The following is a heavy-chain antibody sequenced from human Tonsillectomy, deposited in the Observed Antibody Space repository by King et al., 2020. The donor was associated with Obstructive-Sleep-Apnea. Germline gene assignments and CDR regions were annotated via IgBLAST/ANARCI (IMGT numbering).Heavy chain of an antibody. D-gene: IGHD3-22*01. CDR1: GGSFSGYY. CDR3: ARVRLLGGDYYDNSGGL. J-gene: IGHJ4*02. CDR2: INHSGST. Sequence: VQLQQWGAGLLKPSETLSLTCAVYGGSFSGYYWSWIRQPPGKGLEWIGEINHSGSTNYNPSLKSRVTISVDTSKNQFSLKLSSVTAADTAVYYCARVRLLGGDYYDNSGGLWGQGTLVTVSS. V-gene: IGHV4-34*01.